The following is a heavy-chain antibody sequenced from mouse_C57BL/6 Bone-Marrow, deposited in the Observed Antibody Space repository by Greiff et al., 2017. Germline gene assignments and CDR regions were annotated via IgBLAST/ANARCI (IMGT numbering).Heavy chain of an antibody. Sequence: QVQLQQPGAELARPGTSVKLSCKASGSTFTRFWMHWVKQRPGQGLAWIGVIDPSDSSTNSNPKCKGKATLTVDTSSSTAYMQLSRLTSEDSAVYYCARDVHYYGSSYPFAVWGKGTLGTVSA. CDR3: ARDVHYYGSSYPFAV. CDR2: IDPSDSST. V-gene: IGHV1-59*01. J-gene: IGHJ3*01. CDR1: GSTFTRFW. D-gene: IGHD1-1*01.